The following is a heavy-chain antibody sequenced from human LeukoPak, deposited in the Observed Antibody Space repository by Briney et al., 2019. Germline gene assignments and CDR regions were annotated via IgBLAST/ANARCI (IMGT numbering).Heavy chain of an antibody. CDR2: ISYDGSNK. V-gene: IGHV3-30*18. J-gene: IGHJ4*02. Sequence: GRSLRLSCAASGFTFRSYGMHWVRQAPGKGLEWVAVISYDGSNKYYADSVKGRFTISRDNSKSTLYLQMSSLRPEDTAVYYCAKDKGREGDYWGQGNLVTVSS. CDR3: AKDKGREGDY. CDR1: GFTFRSYG.